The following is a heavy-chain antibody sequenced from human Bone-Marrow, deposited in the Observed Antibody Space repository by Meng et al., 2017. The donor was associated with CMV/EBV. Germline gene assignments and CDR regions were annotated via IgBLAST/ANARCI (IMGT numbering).Heavy chain of an antibody. J-gene: IGHJ4*02. V-gene: IGHV1-2*02. CDR3: ARVKRYCSSTSCSRGYFDY. CDR1: GYTFTGYY. CDR2: INPNSGGT. Sequence: ASVKVSCKASGYTFTGYYMHWVRQAPGQGLEWMGWINPNSGGTNYAQKFQGRVTMTRDTFISTAYMELSRLRSDDTAVYYCARVKRYCSSTSCSRGYFDYWGQGTLVTVSS. D-gene: IGHD2-2*01.